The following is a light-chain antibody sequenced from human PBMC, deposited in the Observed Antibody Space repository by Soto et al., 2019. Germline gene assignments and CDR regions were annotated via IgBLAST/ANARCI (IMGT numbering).Light chain of an antibody. CDR1: SSDVGTYNL. J-gene: IGLJ1*01. CDR3: CSYAGQITYV. Sequence: QSVLTQPASVSGSPGQSITLSCTGTSSDVGTYNLVSWYQQHPGKAPKLMIYEGSKRPSGVSKRFSGSKSGTTASLTISKLQAEDEADYYCCSYAGQITYVFGTGTKLTVL. CDR2: EGS. V-gene: IGLV2-23*01.